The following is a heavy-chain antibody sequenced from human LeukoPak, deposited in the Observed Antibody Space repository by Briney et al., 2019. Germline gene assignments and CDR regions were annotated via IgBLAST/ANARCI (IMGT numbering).Heavy chain of an antibody. Sequence: PGGSLRLSCAASGFTFSSYAMSWVRQAPGKGLEWVSAISGSGGSTYYADSVKGRFTISRDNSKNTLYLQMNSLRAEDTAVYYCAKGLVNYDILTGYWGNYYFDYWGRGTLVTVSS. CDR2: ISGSGGST. CDR3: AKGLVNYDILTGYWGNYYFDY. V-gene: IGHV3-23*01. D-gene: IGHD3-9*01. CDR1: GFTFSSYA. J-gene: IGHJ4*02.